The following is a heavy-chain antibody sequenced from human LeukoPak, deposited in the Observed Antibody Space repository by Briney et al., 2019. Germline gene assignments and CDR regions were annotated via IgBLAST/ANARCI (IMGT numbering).Heavy chain of an antibody. D-gene: IGHD3-9*01. Sequence: ASVKVSCKASGYTFTSYDINWVRQATGQGLEWMGWMNPNSGNTGYAQKFQGRVTMTRNTSISTAYMELSSLRSEDTAVCYCARGLRYPEYYFDYWGQGTLVTVSS. CDR2: MNPNSGNT. CDR1: GYTFTSYD. V-gene: IGHV1-8*01. CDR3: ARGLRYPEYYFDY. J-gene: IGHJ4*02.